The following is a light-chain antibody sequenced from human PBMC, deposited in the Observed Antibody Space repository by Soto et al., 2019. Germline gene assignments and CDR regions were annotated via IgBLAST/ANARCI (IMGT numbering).Light chain of an antibody. Sequence: QMTQSPSTLSASVGDRVTIACRASQSISSWLAWYQQKPGKAPKLLIYKASTLGSGVPSNFSGSGSGTEFTLTISSLQPEDFATYYCQQYNSYPWTFGQGTKVDIK. CDR3: QQYNSYPWT. J-gene: IGKJ1*01. CDR1: QSISSW. CDR2: KAS. V-gene: IGKV1-5*03.